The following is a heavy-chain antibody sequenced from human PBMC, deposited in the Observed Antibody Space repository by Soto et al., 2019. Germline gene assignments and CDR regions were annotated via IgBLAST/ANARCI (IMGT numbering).Heavy chain of an antibody. CDR2: ISSDGNNK. J-gene: IGHJ5*02. CDR3: AKDLLPNTVTTCGS. V-gene: IGHV3-30*18. CDR1: GFTFDSHD. D-gene: IGHD4-17*01. Sequence: QVQLVESGGGAVQPGRSLRLSCAASGFTFDSHDMHWVRQAPGKGLEWVAVISSDGNNKYYADSVKGRFTISRDNFNNILYLQMSSLRAEDTAVYYCAKDLLPNTVTTCGSWGQGTLVTVSS.